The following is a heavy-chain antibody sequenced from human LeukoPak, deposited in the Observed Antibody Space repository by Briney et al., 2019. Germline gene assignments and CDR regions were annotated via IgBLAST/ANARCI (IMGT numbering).Heavy chain of an antibody. V-gene: IGHV1-2*02. Sequence: ASVKVSCKASGYTLTGYYMHWVRQAPGQGLEWMGWINPNSGGTNYAQKFQGRVTMTRDTSISTAYMELSRLRSDDTAVYYCATHTMVRGVIFDYWGQGTLVTVSS. CDR1: GYTLTGYY. J-gene: IGHJ4*02. CDR3: ATHTMVRGVIFDY. CDR2: INPNSGGT. D-gene: IGHD3-10*01.